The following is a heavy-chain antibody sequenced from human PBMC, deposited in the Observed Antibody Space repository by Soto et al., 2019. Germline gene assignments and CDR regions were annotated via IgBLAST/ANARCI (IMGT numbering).Heavy chain of an antibody. CDR3: ARDQSSGWYFVLNAFDI. Sequence: GGAMRLSCAAAGVTFSSYWMHGLLQAPGKGLVWVSRINSDGSSTSYADSVKGRFTISRDNAKKTLYLQMNSLRAEDTAVYYCARDQSSGWYFVLNAFDIWGQGTMVTVSS. V-gene: IGHV3-74*01. D-gene: IGHD6-19*01. J-gene: IGHJ3*02. CDR1: GVTFSSYW. CDR2: INSDGSST.